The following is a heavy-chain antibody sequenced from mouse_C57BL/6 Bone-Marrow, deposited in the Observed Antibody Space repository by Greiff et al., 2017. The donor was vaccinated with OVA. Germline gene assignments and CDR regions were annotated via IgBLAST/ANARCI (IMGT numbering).Heavy chain of an antibody. CDR3: ARDITTVVATNFDV. Sequence: EVQLQESGGGLVKPGGSLKLSCAASGFTFSSYAMSWVRQTPEKRLEWVATISDGGSYTYYPDNVKGRFTISRDNAKNNLYLQMSHLKSEDTAMYYCARDITTVVATNFDVWGTGTTVTVSS. D-gene: IGHD1-1*01. V-gene: IGHV5-4*01. CDR2: ISDGGSYT. J-gene: IGHJ1*03. CDR1: GFTFSSYA.